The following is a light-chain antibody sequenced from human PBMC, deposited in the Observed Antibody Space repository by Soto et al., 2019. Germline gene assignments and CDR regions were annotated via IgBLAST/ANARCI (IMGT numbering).Light chain of an antibody. Sequence: DIQMTQSPSSFSASVGDIVTITCRTSQSVSTFLNWYQLIPGKAPKLLVYAESSLQSGVPYRFSGSGSGTDFNLTISSLQPEDCATYYCQQSYSSLWTFGQGTKVDIK. CDR2: AES. CDR1: QSVSTF. J-gene: IGKJ1*01. CDR3: QQSYSSLWT. V-gene: IGKV1-39*01.